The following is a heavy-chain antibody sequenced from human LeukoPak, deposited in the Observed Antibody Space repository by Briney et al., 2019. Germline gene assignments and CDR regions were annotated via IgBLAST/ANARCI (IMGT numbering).Heavy chain of an antibody. D-gene: IGHD1-26*01. V-gene: IGHV3-23*01. Sequence: PGGSLRLSCAASGFTFSSYAMSWVRQAPGKGLEWVSAISGSGGSTYYADSVKGRFTISRDNSKNTRYLQMNSLRAEDTAVYYCAKGPRGVGATAGGGPSDYWGQGTLVTVSS. CDR3: AKGPRGVGATAGGGPSDY. CDR1: GFTFSSYA. J-gene: IGHJ4*02. CDR2: ISGSGGST.